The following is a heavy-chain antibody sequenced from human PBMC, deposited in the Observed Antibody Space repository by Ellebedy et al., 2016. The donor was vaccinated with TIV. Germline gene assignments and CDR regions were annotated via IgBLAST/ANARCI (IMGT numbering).Heavy chain of an antibody. CDR2: ISGSGSSI. D-gene: IGHD2-8*01. Sequence: PGGSLRLSCAASGFTFSSYSMNWVRQAPGKGLEWVSSISGSGSSIYYADSVKGRFTISRDNAENSLYLQMNSLRTEDTAVYYFARTKIGKRVFDYWGQGTLGTVSS. J-gene: IGHJ4*02. CDR1: GFTFSSYS. CDR3: ARTKIGKRVFDY. V-gene: IGHV3-21*01.